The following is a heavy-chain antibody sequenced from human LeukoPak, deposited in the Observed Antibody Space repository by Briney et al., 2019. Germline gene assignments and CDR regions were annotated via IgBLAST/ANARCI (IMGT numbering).Heavy chain of an antibody. Sequence: SETLSLTCAVYSGSFSGYYWSWIRQPPGKGLERIGEINHSGSTNYNPSLKGRVTISVDTSKNQFSLKLSSVTAADTAVYYCARGPRYYDFWSGYNRWGQGTLVTVSS. CDR3: ARGPRYYDFWSGYNR. J-gene: IGHJ5*02. V-gene: IGHV4-34*01. CDR1: SGSFSGYY. D-gene: IGHD3-3*01. CDR2: INHSGST.